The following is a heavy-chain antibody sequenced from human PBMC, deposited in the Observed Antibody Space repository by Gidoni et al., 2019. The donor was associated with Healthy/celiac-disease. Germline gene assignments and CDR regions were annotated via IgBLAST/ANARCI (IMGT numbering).Heavy chain of an antibody. J-gene: IGHJ4*02. CDR3: AIKDYCSSTICYRAFDY. V-gene: IGHV4-4*02. CDR1: GGYISSSNW. CDR2: IYHSGRT. Sequence: QVQLQESGPGLVKPSGTLSLTCAVSGGYISSSNWWRWVRPPPGKGLEWIGEIYHSGRTNYNPSLKLLFTISVAKSKNQFSLKLSSVTAADTAVYYCAIKDYCSSTICYRAFDYWGQGTLVTVSS. D-gene: IGHD2-2*02.